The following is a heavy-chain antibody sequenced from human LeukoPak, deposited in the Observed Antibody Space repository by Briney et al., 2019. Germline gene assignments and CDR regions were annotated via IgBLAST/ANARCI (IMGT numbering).Heavy chain of an antibody. D-gene: IGHD6-13*01. CDR2: IYTSGST. Sequence: SETLSLTCTVSGGSISSYYWSWIRQPAGKGLEWIGRIYTSGSTNYNPSLKSRVTMSVDTSKNQFSLKLSSVTAADTAVYYCAREIAANSYYYYMDVWGKGTTVTVSS. CDR3: AREIAANSYYYYMDV. V-gene: IGHV4-4*07. CDR1: GGSISSYY. J-gene: IGHJ6*03.